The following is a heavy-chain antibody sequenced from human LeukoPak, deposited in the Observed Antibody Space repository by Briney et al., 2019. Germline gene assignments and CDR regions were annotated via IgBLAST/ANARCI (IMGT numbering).Heavy chain of an antibody. CDR1: GYTFSSFG. J-gene: IGHJ4*02. CDR2: ISGNNDNP. CDR3: ARDGTSTDDY. V-gene: IGHV1-18*01. Sequence: ASVKVSCKASGYTFSSFGISWVRQAPGQGLEWMGWISGNNDNPNYGQKFQGRLTVTTDSSTSTAYMELRNLRSDDTAVYYCARDGTSTDDYWGQGTLVTVSS. D-gene: IGHD2-2*01.